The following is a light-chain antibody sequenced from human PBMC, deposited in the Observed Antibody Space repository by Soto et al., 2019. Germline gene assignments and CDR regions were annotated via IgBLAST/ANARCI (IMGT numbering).Light chain of an antibody. CDR1: QSVSRFY. CDR3: QQYGSSPPYS. CDR2: GAS. J-gene: IGKJ2*01. Sequence: EIVLTQSPGTLSLSPGERATLSCRASQSVSRFYLAWYQQKPGQAPRLLIYGASSRATGIPDRFSGSGSGTDFTLTISRLEPEDFAVYYCQQYGSSPPYSFGQGTNLEIK. V-gene: IGKV3-20*01.